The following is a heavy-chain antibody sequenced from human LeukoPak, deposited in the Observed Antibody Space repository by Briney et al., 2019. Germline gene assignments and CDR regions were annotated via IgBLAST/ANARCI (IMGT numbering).Heavy chain of an antibody. V-gene: IGHV1-3*01. CDR3: TLTDYGDY. Sequence: GASVKVSCKASQYAFTDYAVHWVRQAPGQRLEWMGWINAGNGNTKYLQKFQGRVTITRDTSASTAYMELSSLRSEDTAVYYCTLTDYGDYWGQGTLVTVSS. J-gene: IGHJ4*02. CDR1: QYAFTDYA. CDR2: INAGNGNT.